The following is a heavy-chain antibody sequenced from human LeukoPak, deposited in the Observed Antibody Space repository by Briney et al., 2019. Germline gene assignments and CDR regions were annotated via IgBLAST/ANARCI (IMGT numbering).Heavy chain of an antibody. CDR3: ARSGIVGATVFGAFDI. D-gene: IGHD1-26*01. V-gene: IGHV3-66*02. CDR2: IYSGGST. CDR1: GFTVSSNY. Sequence: GGSLRLSRAASGFTVSSNYMSWVRQAPGKGLELVSVIYSGGSTYYADSVKGRFTISRDNSKNTLYLQMNSLRAEDTAVYYCARSGIVGATVFGAFDIWGQGTMVTVSS. J-gene: IGHJ3*02.